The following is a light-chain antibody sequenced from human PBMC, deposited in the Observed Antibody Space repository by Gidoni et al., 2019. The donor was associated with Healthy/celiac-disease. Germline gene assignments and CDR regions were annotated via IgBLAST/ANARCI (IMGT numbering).Light chain of an antibody. V-gene: IGKV2-28*01. CDR3: MQALQTPWT. CDR1: QSLLHSNGYYY. J-gene: IGKJ1*01. Sequence: DIVMTQSPLSLPVTRGEPASISCRSSQSLLHSNGYYYLDWYLQKPGQSPQLLIYLGSNRASGVPDRFSGSGSGTDFTLKISRVEAEDVGVYYCMQALQTPWTFGQGTKVEIK. CDR2: LGS.